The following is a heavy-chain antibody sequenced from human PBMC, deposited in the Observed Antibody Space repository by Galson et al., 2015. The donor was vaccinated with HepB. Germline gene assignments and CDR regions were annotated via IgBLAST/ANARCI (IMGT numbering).Heavy chain of an antibody. J-gene: IGHJ6*02. Sequence: SVKVSCKASGYTFTSYYMHWVRQAPGQGLEWMGIINPSGGSTSYAQKFQGRVTMTRDTSTSTVYMELSSLRSEDTAVYYCARDRGSSWTYCYYYGMDVWGQGTTVTVSS. V-gene: IGHV1-46*01. CDR3: ARDRGSSWTYCYYYGMDV. D-gene: IGHD6-13*01. CDR2: INPSGGST. CDR1: GYTFTSYY.